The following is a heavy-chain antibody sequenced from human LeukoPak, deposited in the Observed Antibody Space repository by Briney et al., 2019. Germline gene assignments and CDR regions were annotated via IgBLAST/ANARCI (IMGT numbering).Heavy chain of an antibody. Sequence: ESGPTLVNPTQPLTLTCNFSGFSLGTSGVAVAWIRQPPGKALEWLALIYWDDDKRYSPFLKTRLTIAKDTSRNQVVFKMTNMDPVDTGTYYCAHRVYPNFSYDSESYYYFNSWGPGTRVTVSS. CDR3: AHRVYPNFSYDSESYYYFNS. J-gene: IGHJ4*02. D-gene: IGHD3-22*01. CDR2: IYWDDDK. V-gene: IGHV2-5*02. CDR1: GFSLGTSGVA.